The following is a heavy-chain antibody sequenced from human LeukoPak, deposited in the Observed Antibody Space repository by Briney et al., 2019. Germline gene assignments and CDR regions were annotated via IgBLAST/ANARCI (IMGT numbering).Heavy chain of an antibody. J-gene: IGHJ4*02. CDR3: ARRGPYSGYDYDY. CDR1: GGSISSYY. V-gene: IGHV4-59*01. D-gene: IGHD5-12*01. CDR2: IYYSGST. Sequence: SETLSLTCTVSGGSISSYYWSWIRQPPGKGLEWIGYIYYSGSTNYNPSLKSRVTISVDTSKNQFSLKLSSVTAADTAVYYCARRGPYSGYDYDYWGQGTLVTVPS.